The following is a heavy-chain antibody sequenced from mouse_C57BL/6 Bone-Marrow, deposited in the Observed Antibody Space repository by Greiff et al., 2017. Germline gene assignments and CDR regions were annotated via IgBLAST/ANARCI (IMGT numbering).Heavy chain of an antibody. Sequence: VQLVESGPGLVQPSQSLSITCTVSGFSLTSYGVHWVRQSPGKGLEWLGVIWRGGSTDYNAAFISSLSISKDNSKSQVYFKMNSLQADDTAIYYCARKGSYYSNPWFAYWGQGTLVTVSA. CDR1: GFSLTSYG. CDR3: ARKGSYYSNPWFAY. D-gene: IGHD2-5*01. J-gene: IGHJ3*01. CDR2: IWRGGST. V-gene: IGHV2-2*01.